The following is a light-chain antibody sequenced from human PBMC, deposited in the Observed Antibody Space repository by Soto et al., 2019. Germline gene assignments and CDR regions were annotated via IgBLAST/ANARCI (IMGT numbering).Light chain of an antibody. CDR1: QSVSND. Sequence: EIVMTQSPATLSVSPGERATLSCRASQSVSNDLAWYQQKPGQAPRLLIYGASTRATGIPARFSGGGSGTECTLTISSLQSEDFAVYYCQQYNNWPLTFGQGTRLEIK. CDR3: QQYNNWPLT. J-gene: IGKJ5*01. V-gene: IGKV3-15*01. CDR2: GAS.